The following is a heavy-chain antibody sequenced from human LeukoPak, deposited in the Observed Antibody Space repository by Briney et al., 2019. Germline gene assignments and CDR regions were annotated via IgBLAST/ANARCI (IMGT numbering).Heavy chain of an antibody. V-gene: IGHV3-21*01. J-gene: IGHJ5*02. Sequence: PGGSLRLSCAASGFTVSSNYMSWVRQAPGKGLEWVSSISSSSSYIYYADSVKGRFTISRDNAKNSLYLQMNSLRAEDTAVYYCARDPQRAGIVGDYRWGQGTLVTVSS. CDR3: ARDPQRAGIVGDYR. CDR2: ISSSSSYI. CDR1: GFTVSSNY. D-gene: IGHD1-26*01.